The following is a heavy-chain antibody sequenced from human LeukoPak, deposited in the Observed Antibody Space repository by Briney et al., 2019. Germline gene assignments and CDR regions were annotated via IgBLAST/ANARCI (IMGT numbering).Heavy chain of an antibody. V-gene: IGHV1-8*01. CDR2: MNPNSGNT. CDR3: ARGVPYDFWSGYYKGLVDY. D-gene: IGHD3-3*01. J-gene: IGHJ4*02. CDR1: GYTFTSYD. Sequence: ASVKVSCKASGYTFTSYDINWVRQAIGQGLEWMGWMNPNSGNTGYAQKFQGRVTMTRNTSISTAYMELSSLRSEDTAVYYCARGVPYDFWSGYYKGLVDYWGQGTLVTVSS.